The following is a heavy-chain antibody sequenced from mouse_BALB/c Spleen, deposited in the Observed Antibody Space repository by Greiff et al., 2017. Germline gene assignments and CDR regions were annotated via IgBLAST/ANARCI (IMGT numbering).Heavy chain of an antibody. CDR1: GFTFSSYA. CDR2: ISSGGST. D-gene: IGHD4-1*01. Sequence: DVKLQESGGGLVKPGGSLKLSCAASGFTFSSYAMSWVRQTPEKRLEWVASISSGGSTYYPDSVKGRFTISRDNARNILYLQMSSLRSEDTAMYYCARRSPIWDAMDYWGQGTSVTVSS. CDR3: ARRSPIWDAMDY. V-gene: IGHV5-6-5*01. J-gene: IGHJ4*01.